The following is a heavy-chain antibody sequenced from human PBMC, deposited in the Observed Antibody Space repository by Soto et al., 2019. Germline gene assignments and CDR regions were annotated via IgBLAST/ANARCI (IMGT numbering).Heavy chain of an antibody. J-gene: IGHJ5*02. D-gene: IGHD3-10*01. CDR3: ARDLLWFGEGRWFDP. Sequence: SETLSLTCTVSGGSISSYYWSWIRQPPGKGLEWIGYIYYSGSTNYNPSLKSRVTISVDTSKNQFSLKLSSVTAADTAVYYCARDLLWFGEGRWFDPWGQGTLVTVSS. CDR1: GGSISSYY. V-gene: IGHV4-59*01. CDR2: IYYSGST.